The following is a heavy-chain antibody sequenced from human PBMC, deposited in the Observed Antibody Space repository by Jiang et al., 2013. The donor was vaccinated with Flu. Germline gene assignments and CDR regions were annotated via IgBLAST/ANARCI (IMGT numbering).Heavy chain of an antibody. CDR1: GDSLSGYY. J-gene: IGHJ4*02. D-gene: IGHD3-9*01. V-gene: IGHV4-34*01. CDR3: ARGRSRYSNY. Sequence: LLKPSETLSLTCAVYGDSLSGYYWTWIRQPPGKGLEWIGEINHSGSTTYNPSLKSRVSISVDTSKNQFSLYLTSVTAADTAVYYCARGRSRYSNYWGQGTLVTVSS. CDR2: INHSGST.